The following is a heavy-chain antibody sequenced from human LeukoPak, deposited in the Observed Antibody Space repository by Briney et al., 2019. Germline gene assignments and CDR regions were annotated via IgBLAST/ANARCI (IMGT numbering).Heavy chain of an antibody. Sequence: PGGSLRLSCAASGFTFSSYAMSWVRQAPGKGLEWVSAIGGSAGNTYYADSVKGRFTIPRNNSKNTLSLQMNSLRAEDTAIYYCAKSYTVSGWHYFDYWGQGTLVTVSS. V-gene: IGHV3-23*01. CDR1: GFTFSSYA. J-gene: IGHJ4*02. D-gene: IGHD6-19*01. CDR2: IGGSAGNT. CDR3: AKSYTVSGWHYFDY.